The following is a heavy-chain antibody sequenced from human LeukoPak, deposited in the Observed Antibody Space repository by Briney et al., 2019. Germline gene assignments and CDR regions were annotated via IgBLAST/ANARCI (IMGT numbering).Heavy chain of an antibody. V-gene: IGHV3-30*18. J-gene: IGHJ4*02. CDR1: GFTFSSYG. CDR2: ISYDGSNK. Sequence: HPGRSLRLSCAASGFTFSSYGMHWVRQAPGKGLEWVAVISYDGSNKYYADSVKGRFTISRDNSKNTLYLQMNSLRAEDTAVYYCAKDPTLSLWFGESAHGPGDYWGQGTLVTVSS. D-gene: IGHD3-10*01. CDR3: AKDPTLSLWFGESAHGPGDY.